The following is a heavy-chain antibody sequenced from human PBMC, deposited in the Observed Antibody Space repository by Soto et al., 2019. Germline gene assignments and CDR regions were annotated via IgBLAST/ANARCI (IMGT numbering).Heavy chain of an antibody. CDR1: GFTFSNYN. D-gene: IGHD2-15*01. V-gene: IGHV3-21*01. CDR2: ISISNFI. Sequence: EVQLVESGGGMVKPGGSLRLSCAASGFTFSNYNMNWVRQAPGKGLEWISSISISNFIYYADSVKGRFTLSRDNAKNSLYMQMNSLIFEDTAVYYCATPMALPGSDYWGQGALVTVS. J-gene: IGHJ4*02. CDR3: ATPMALPGSDY.